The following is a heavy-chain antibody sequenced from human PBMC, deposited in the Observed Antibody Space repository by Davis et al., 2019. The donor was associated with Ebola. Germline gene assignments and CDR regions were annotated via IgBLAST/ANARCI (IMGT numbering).Heavy chain of an antibody. D-gene: IGHD5/OR15-5a*01. CDR2: IYYSGST. Sequence: SETLSLTCTVSGGSIRSHFWGWIRQPPGKGLEWIGSIYYSGSTYYNPSLKSRVTISVDTSKNQFSLKLSSVTAADTAVYYCASIVWMDVWGQGTTVTVSS. CDR3: ASIVWMDV. J-gene: IGHJ6*02. V-gene: IGHV4-39*01. CDR1: GGSIRSHF.